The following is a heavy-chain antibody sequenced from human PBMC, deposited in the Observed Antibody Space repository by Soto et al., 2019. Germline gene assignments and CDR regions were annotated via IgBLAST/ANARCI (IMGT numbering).Heavy chain of an antibody. D-gene: IGHD2-15*01. CDR2: IYPGDSDT. CDR1: GYSFTSYW. V-gene: IGHV5-51*01. J-gene: IGHJ6*02. Sequence: GESLKISCKGSGYSFTSYWIRWVRQMPGKGLEWMGIIYPGDSDTRYSPSFQGQVTISADKSISTAYLQWSSLKASDLAVYYCAILVSAAATSSNYYYYGMDVWGQGTTVTVSS. CDR3: AILVSAAATSSNYYYYGMDV.